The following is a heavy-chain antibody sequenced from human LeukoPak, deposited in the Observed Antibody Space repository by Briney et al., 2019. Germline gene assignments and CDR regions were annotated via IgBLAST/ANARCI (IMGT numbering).Heavy chain of an antibody. J-gene: IGHJ3*02. CDR2: INHSGST. CDR3: ARDLTYYYDSSGSDAFDI. Sequence: SETLSLTCAVYGGSFSGYYWSWIRQPPGKGLEWIGEINHSGSTNYNPSLKSRVTISVDTSKNQFSLKLSSVTAAGTAVYYCARDLTYYYDSSGSDAFDIWGQGTMVTVSS. D-gene: IGHD3-22*01. V-gene: IGHV4-34*01. CDR1: GGSFSGYY.